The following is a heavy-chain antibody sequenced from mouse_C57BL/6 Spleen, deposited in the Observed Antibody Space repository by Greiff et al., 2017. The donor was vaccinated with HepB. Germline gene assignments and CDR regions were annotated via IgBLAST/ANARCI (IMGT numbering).Heavy chain of an antibody. Sequence: QVQLQQPGAELVKPGASVKLSCKASGYTFTSYWMHWVKQRPGQGLEWIGMIHPNSGSTNYNEKFKSKATLTVDKSSSTAYMQLSSLTSEDSAVYYCARSPITTVVASGGFDVWGTGTTVTVSS. CDR1: GYTFTSYW. J-gene: IGHJ1*03. D-gene: IGHD1-1*01. V-gene: IGHV1-64*01. CDR2: IHPNSGST. CDR3: ARSPITTVVASGGFDV.